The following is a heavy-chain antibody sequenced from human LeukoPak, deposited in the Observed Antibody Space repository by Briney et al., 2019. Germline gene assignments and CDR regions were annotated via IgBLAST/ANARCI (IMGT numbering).Heavy chain of an antibody. CDR2: INPKSGGT. J-gene: IGHJ6*02. V-gene: IGHV1-2*02. Sequence: ASVKVSCKASGYTFTDFYMHWVRQAPGQGLEWMGWINPKSGGTSYAQKFQGRVTMTRDTSISTAYMKLSRLRSDDTAVYYCAREGITIFGVVSVKGMDVWGQGTTVTVSS. D-gene: IGHD3-3*01. CDR3: AREGITIFGVVSVKGMDV. CDR1: GYTFTDFY.